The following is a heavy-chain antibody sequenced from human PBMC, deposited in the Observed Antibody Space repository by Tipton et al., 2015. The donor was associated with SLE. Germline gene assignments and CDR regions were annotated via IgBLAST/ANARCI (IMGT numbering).Heavy chain of an antibody. CDR1: GGSIRDYY. V-gene: IGHV4-4*09. Sequence: TLSLTCTVSGGSIRDYYWSWIRQPPGKGLEWIGHIYTSGTTYNPSLKSRVTISVDTSKNQFSLRLNSVTAADTAVYYCARVSYCDGDCYWGAFDIWGQGIMVTVSS. J-gene: IGHJ3*02. CDR3: ARVSYCDGDCYWGAFDI. CDR2: IYTSGTT. D-gene: IGHD2-21*01.